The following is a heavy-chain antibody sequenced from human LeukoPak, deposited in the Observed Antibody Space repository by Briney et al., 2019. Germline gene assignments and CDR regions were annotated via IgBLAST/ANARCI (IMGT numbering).Heavy chain of an antibody. CDR2: INPSGGST. J-gene: IGHJ4*02. CDR1: GYTFTSYY. D-gene: IGHD3-22*01. Sequence: GASGKVSCKASGYTFTSYYMHWVRQAPGQGLEWMGIINPSGGSTSYAQKFQGRVTMTRDTSTSTVYMELSSLRSEDTAVYYCARGGYYDSSGYYPFDYWGQGTLVTVSS. V-gene: IGHV1-46*01. CDR3: ARGGYYDSSGYYPFDY.